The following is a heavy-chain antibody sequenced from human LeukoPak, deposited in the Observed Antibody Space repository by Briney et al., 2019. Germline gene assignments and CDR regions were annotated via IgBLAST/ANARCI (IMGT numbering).Heavy chain of an antibody. CDR3: ARQPRSFSRVIHDAFDI. D-gene: IGHD2-15*01. CDR2: IKHSETH. V-gene: IGHV4-34*01. J-gene: IGHJ3*02. CDR1: GRSLRGYY. Sequence: ADTLSLTCAVYGRSLRGYYWGWMRQSPGKGRECIGEIKHSETHHYNLSLKSRVTISVDTSKSQFSLRVSSVTAAGTAVYFCARQPRSFSRVIHDAFDICGQGTMVTVSS.